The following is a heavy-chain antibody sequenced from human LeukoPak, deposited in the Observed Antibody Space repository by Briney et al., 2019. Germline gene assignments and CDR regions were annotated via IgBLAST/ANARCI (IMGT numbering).Heavy chain of an antibody. J-gene: IGHJ4*02. CDR2: ISSSSSYI. D-gene: IGHD3-22*01. V-gene: IGHV3-21*01. Sequence: GGSLRLSCAASGFTFSSYSMNWVRQAPGEGLEWVSSISSSSSYIYYADSVKGRFTISRDNAKNSLYLQMNSLRAEDTAVYYCAPYYYDSSGSLRYWGQGTLVTVSS. CDR3: APYYYDSSGSLRY. CDR1: GFTFSSYS.